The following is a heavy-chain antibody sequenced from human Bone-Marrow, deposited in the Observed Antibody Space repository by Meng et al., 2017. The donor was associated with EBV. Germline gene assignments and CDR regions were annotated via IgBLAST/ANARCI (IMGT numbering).Heavy chain of an antibody. D-gene: IGHD4-17*01. V-gene: IGHV1-3*01. CDR2: INAGNGKT. J-gene: IGHJ4*02. Sequence: QVHLVQSGAEVKKPXXSVQVSCKASGYTLTKYALHWVRQAPGQRLEWMGWINAGNGKTQYSQRFQGRVTITRDTSASTAYMELSSLTSEDTAVYYCASGSDGDYEVVYWGQGTLVTVSS. CDR1: GYTLTKYA. CDR3: ASGSDGDYEVVY.